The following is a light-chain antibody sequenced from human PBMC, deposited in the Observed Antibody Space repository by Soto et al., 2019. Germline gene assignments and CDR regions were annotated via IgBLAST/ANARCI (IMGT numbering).Light chain of an antibody. CDR3: QQRSNWPPLT. CDR1: QSVSSH. CDR2: DAS. J-gene: IGKJ4*01. V-gene: IGKV3-11*01. Sequence: DIVLTQSPATLSLSPGERATLSCRPSQSVSSHLAWYQQKPGQAPRLLIYDASNRATGIPARFSGSGSGTDFTLTISSLEPEDFAVYYCQQRSNWPPLTFGGGTKVEIK.